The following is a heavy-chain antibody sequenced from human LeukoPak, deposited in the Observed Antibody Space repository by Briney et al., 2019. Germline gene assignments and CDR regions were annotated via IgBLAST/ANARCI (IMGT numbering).Heavy chain of an antibody. Sequence: PGGSLRLSCAASGFTFSSYEMNWVRQAPGKGLEWVSYISSSGSTIYYADSVKGRFTISRDNSKNTLYLQMNSLRAEDTAVYYCAKASVIYSSSWYHFDYWGQGTLVTVSS. CDR1: GFTFSSYE. CDR2: ISSSGSTI. CDR3: AKASVIYSSSWYHFDY. V-gene: IGHV3-48*03. D-gene: IGHD6-13*01. J-gene: IGHJ4*02.